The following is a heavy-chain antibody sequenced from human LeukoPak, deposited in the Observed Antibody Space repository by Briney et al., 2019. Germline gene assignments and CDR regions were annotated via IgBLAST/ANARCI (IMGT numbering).Heavy chain of an antibody. CDR3: ARARELLVGAIYYYYMDV. D-gene: IGHD1-26*01. CDR1: GYTFTSYD. Sequence: ASVKVSCKASGYTFTSYDINWARQATEQGLEWMGWMNPNSGNTGYAQKFQGRVTITRNTSISTAYMELSSLRSEDTAVYYCARARELLVGAIYYYYMDVWGKGTTVTVSS. J-gene: IGHJ6*03. V-gene: IGHV1-8*03. CDR2: MNPNSGNT.